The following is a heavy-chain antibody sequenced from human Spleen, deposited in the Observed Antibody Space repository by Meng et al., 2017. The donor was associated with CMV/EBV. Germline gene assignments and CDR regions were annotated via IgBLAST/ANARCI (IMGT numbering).Heavy chain of an antibody. V-gene: IGHV3-48*04. CDR2: ISSRSTTI. Sequence: GESLKISCAASGFTFSSYSMNWVRQAPGKGLEWVSYISSRSTTIYYADSVQGRFTISRDNAKNSLHLQMNSLRVEDTAVYYCARDRGFSYEVREEGHWGQGTLVTVSS. CDR1: GFTFSSYS. CDR3: ARDRGFSYEVREEGH. J-gene: IGHJ4*02. D-gene: IGHD5-18*01.